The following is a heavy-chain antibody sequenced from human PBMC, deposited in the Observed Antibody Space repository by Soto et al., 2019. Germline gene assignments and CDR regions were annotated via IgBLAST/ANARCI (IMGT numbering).Heavy chain of an antibody. J-gene: IGHJ4*02. D-gene: IGHD3-10*01. CDR2: ISGSGSSR. CDR1: GFTFSTYA. V-gene: IGHV3-23*01. Sequence: EVQLLESGGDLVQPGGSLRLSCAASGFTFSTYAMSWVRQAPGKGLEWVSAISGSGSSRYYADSAKGGFTISRDNSKNTLFLQLNSLRAEDTAVYYCAKGLLRLGESLERYFDYWGQGTLVTVSS. CDR3: AKGLLRLGESLERYFDY.